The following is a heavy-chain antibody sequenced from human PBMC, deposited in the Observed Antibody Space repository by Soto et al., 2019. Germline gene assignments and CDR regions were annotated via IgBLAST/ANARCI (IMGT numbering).Heavy chain of an antibody. V-gene: IGHV1-46*01. CDR3: ARAPPDYGGNSDWFDP. CDR1: GYTLTGYY. D-gene: IGHD4-17*01. CDR2: INPSGGST. J-gene: IGHJ5*02. Sequence: GASVKVSCKASGYTLTGYYMHWVRQAPGQGLEWMGIINPSGGSTSYAQKFQGRVTMTRDTSTSTVYMELSSLRSEDTAVYYCARAPPDYGGNSDWFDPWGQGTLVTVSS.